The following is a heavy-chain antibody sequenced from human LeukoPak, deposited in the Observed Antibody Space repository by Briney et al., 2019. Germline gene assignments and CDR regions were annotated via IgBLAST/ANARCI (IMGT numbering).Heavy chain of an antibody. V-gene: IGHV3-48*01. CDR1: GFTFGSYS. CDR2: ISSASNTI. CDR3: ARDGWFGDYNWFDP. D-gene: IGHD3-10*01. Sequence: GGSLRLSCAASGFTFGSYSMNWVRQAPGKGLEWVSYISSASNTIYYADSVKGRFTISRDNAKNSLYLQMNSLRAEDTAMYYCARDGWFGDYNWFDPWGQGTLVTVSS. J-gene: IGHJ5*02.